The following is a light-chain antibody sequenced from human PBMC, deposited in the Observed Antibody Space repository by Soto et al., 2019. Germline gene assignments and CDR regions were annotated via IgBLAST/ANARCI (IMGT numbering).Light chain of an antibody. CDR3: QQYGSSEII. V-gene: IGKV3-20*01. J-gene: IGKJ5*01. CDR1: QSVSSN. Sequence: EIVMTQSPATLSVYPGERATLSCRASQSVSSNLAWYQQKPGQAPRLLIYDISSRATGIPDRFSGSVSGTDFTLTITRLEPEDFAVFYCQQYGSSEIIFGQGTDWRL. CDR2: DIS.